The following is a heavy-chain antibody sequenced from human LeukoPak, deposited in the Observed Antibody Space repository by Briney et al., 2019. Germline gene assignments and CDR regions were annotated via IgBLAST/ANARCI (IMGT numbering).Heavy chain of an antibody. CDR3: ARDRRPTVYGGLDS. CDR2: IRQDGSEN. Sequence: GGSLRLSCAASGFTFSYYWMSWVRQAPGTGLEWVANIRQDGSENYYVDSVKGRFTISRDNAKNSVYLQMNSLRGEDTAVYYCARDRRPTVYGGLDSWGQGTLVTVSS. D-gene: IGHD2-15*01. CDR1: GFTFSYYW. V-gene: IGHV3-7*01. J-gene: IGHJ4*02.